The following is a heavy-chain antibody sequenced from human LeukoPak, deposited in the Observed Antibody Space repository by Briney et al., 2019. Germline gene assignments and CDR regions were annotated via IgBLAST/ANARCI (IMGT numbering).Heavy chain of an antibody. J-gene: IGHJ6*03. D-gene: IGHD2/OR15-2a*01. CDR2: IYPSANV. V-gene: IGHV4-4*07. Sequence: NPSETLSLTCSVSGDSISGNYWNWIRQPAGKGLEWIGRIYPSANVYYNPSLKSRVTVSLDASRNQFSLHMRSVTAADTAVYYCARGLSPTSYYYYMDVWGKGTTVTVSS. CDR1: GDSISGNY. CDR3: ARGLSPTSYYYYMDV.